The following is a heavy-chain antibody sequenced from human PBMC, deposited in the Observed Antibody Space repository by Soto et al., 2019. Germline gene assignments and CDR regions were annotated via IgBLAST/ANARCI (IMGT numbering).Heavy chain of an antibody. V-gene: IGHV3-33*01. Sequence: GGSLRLSCSASGFTFSTYGMHWVRQAPGKGLEWVALIWNDGSPKEYADSVKGRFTTSRDNSKNTLYLQMNSLRADDTAVYYCARDLMGVLEGTDYNGMDVWGQGTTVTVSS. J-gene: IGHJ6*02. CDR3: ARDLMGVLEGTDYNGMDV. CDR1: GFTFSTYG. CDR2: IWNDGSPK. D-gene: IGHD3-16*01.